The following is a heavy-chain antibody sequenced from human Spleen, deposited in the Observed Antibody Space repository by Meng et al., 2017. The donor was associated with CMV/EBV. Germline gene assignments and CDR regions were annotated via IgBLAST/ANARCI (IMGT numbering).Heavy chain of an antibody. V-gene: IGHV4-30-4*08. D-gene: IGHD2-2*01. J-gene: IGHJ5*02. CDR3: ARGVVPAPEA. CDR1: GGSISSGDYY. Sequence: GQLQGWRPGLVKPSQTLSLTCTVSGGSISSGDYYWSWIRQPPGNGLEWIGYIYYSGSTYYNPSLKSRVTISVDTSKNQFSLKLSSVTAADTAVYYCARGVVPAPEAWGQGTLVTVSS. CDR2: IYYSGST.